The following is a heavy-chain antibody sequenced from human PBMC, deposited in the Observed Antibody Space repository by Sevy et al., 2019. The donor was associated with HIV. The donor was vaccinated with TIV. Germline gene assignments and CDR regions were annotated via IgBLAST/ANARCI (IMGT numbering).Heavy chain of an antibody. CDR1: GFTFSSYA. V-gene: IGHV3-30-3*01. Sequence: GGSLRLSCAASGFTFSSYAMHWVRQAPGKGLEWVAVISYDGSNKYYADSLKGRFTISRDNSKNTLYLQMNSLRAEVTAVDYCARDLSGRSSGWYFDYWGQGTLVTVSS. D-gene: IGHD6-19*01. CDR2: ISYDGSNK. J-gene: IGHJ4*02. CDR3: ARDLSGRSSGWYFDY.